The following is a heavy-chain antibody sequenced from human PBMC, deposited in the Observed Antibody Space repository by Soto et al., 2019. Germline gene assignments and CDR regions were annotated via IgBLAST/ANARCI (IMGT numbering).Heavy chain of an antibody. Sequence: ASVKVSCKASGYTFTSYYMHWVRQAPGQGLEWMGIINPSGGSTSYAQKFQGRVTMTRDTSTSTVYMELSSLRSEDTAVYYCGRGYCTGSSCPRAHYGLDVWGQGTTVTVSS. D-gene: IGHD2-2*01. CDR1: GYTFTSYY. CDR2: INPSGGST. CDR3: GRGYCTGSSCPRAHYGLDV. V-gene: IGHV1-46*03. J-gene: IGHJ6*02.